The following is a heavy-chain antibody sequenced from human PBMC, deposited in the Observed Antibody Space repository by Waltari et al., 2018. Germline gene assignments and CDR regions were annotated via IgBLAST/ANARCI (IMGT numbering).Heavy chain of an antibody. CDR2: INHSGST. CDR3: ARRWGLYSSGWVDI. CDR1: GGSFSGYY. Sequence: QVQLQQWGAGLLKPSETLSLTCAVYGGSFSGYYWSWIRRPPGKGLEWIGEINHSGSTNYNPSLKSRVTISVDTSKNQFSLKLSSVTAADTAVYYCARRWGLYSSGWVDIWGQGTMVTVSS. V-gene: IGHV4-34*01. D-gene: IGHD6-19*01. J-gene: IGHJ3*02.